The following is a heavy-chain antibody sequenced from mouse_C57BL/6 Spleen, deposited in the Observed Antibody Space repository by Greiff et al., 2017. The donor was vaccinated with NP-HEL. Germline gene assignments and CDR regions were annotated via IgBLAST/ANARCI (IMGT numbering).Heavy chain of an antibody. CDR3: ARDTTVVATDYYAMDY. V-gene: IGHV1-55*01. J-gene: IGHJ4*01. CDR2: IYPGSGST. CDR1: GYTFTSYW. Sequence: VQLQQSGAELVKPGASVKMSCKASGYTFTSYWITWVKQRPGQGLEWIGDIYPGSGSTNYNEKFKSKATLTVDTSSSTAYMQLSSLTSEDSAVYYCARDTTVVATDYYAMDYGGQGTSVTVSS. D-gene: IGHD1-1*01.